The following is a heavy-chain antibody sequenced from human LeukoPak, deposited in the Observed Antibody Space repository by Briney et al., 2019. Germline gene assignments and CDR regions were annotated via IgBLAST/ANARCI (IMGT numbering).Heavy chain of an antibody. CDR3: AGDRGTIFGVANYYMDV. D-gene: IGHD3-3*01. Sequence: PSETLSLTCTVSGGSISSYYWSWIRQPAGKGLEWIGRIYTSGSTNYNPSLKSRVTMSVDTSKNQFSLKLSSVTAADTAVYYCAGDRGTIFGVANYYMDVWGKGTTVTVSS. CDR1: GGSISSYY. CDR2: IYTSGST. V-gene: IGHV4-4*07. J-gene: IGHJ6*03.